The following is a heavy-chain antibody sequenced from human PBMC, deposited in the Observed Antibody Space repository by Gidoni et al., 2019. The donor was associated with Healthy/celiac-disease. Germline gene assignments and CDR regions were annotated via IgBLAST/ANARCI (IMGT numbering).Heavy chain of an antibody. CDR3: ARDRGDSSWYPIDC. D-gene: IGHD6-13*01. V-gene: IGHV4-61*01. CDR1: GGSVSSGSYY. J-gene: IGHJ4*02. CDR2: IYYSGST. Sequence: QVQLQESGPGLVKPSETLSLTCTVSGGSVSSGSYYWRWIRQPPGKGLEWIGYIYYSGSTNYNPSLKSRVTISVDTSKNQFSLKLSSVTAADTAVYYCARDRGDSSWYPIDCWGQGTLVTVSS.